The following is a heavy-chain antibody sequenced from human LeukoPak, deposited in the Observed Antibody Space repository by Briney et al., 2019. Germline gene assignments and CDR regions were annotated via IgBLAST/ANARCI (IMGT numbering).Heavy chain of an antibody. CDR3: ARGRFDFWSGYYLPFDY. CDR1: GGSFSGYY. Sequence: SETLSLTCAVYGGSFSGYYWSWIRQPPGKGLEWIGGINHSGSTNYNPSLKSRVTISVDTSKNQFSLKLSSVTAADTAVYYCARGRFDFWSGYYLPFDYWGQGTLVTVSS. CDR2: INHSGST. J-gene: IGHJ4*02. D-gene: IGHD3-3*01. V-gene: IGHV4-34*01.